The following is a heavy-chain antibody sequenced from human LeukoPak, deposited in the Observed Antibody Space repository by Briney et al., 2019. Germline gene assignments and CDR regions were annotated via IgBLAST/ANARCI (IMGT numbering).Heavy chain of an antibody. CDR3: ATDRGSSWRTVFDY. D-gene: IGHD6-13*01. J-gene: IGHJ4*02. V-gene: IGHV1-46*01. CDR2: ISPSGSST. Sequence: ASVKVSCKASGYTFSSYYMHWVRQAPGQGLEWMGIISPSGSSTSHAQKFQGRVTMTRDTSTATVSMEVSSLRSDDTAVYYCATDRGSSWRTVFDYWGQGTLVTVSS. CDR1: GYTFSSYY.